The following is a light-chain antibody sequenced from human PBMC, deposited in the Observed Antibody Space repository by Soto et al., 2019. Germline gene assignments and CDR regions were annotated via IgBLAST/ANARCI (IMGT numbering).Light chain of an antibody. CDR1: QDISNY. CDR2: DAS. J-gene: IGKJ2*02. CDR3: QQYDNLPRT. V-gene: IGKV1-33*01. Sequence: DIQMTQSPSSLSASVGDRVTITCQASQDISNYLNWYQQKPGKAPKLLIYDASNLETGVPSRFSGSGSGTDFTFNISILQPEDIATYYCQQYDNLPRTFGQGTKLEIK.